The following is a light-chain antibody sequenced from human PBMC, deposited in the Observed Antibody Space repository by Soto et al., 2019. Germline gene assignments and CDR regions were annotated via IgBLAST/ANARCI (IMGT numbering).Light chain of an antibody. CDR3: AAWDDNLKKV. V-gene: IGLV1-44*01. CDR1: SSNIGSNT. CDR2: SNN. Sequence: QPVLTQPPSASGTPGQRVTISFSGSSSNIGSNTVNWYQQLPGTAPKLLIYSNNQRPSGVPDRFSGTKSGTSASLAISGLQSEDEADYYCAAWDDNLKKVFGGGTKLTVL. J-gene: IGLJ2*01.